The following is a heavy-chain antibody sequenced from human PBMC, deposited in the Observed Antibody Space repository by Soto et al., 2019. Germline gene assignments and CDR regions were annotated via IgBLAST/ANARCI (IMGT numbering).Heavy chain of an antibody. D-gene: IGHD3-16*02. CDR1: GFTFRTYA. CDR3: AKEKDYDFNWGSDRYTSHY. V-gene: IGHV3-23*01. Sequence: GGSLRLSCTASGFTFRTYAMTWFRQAPGRGLEWVSAISGSAGTFYATSVKGRFTISRDNSRSTVYLQMHSLRAEDSAIYYCAKEKDYDFNWGSDRYTSHYWGRGTLLTVSS. J-gene: IGHJ4*02. CDR2: ISGSAGT.